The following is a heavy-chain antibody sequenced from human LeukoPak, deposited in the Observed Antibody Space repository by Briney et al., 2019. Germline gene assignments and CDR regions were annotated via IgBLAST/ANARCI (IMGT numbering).Heavy chain of an antibody. V-gene: IGHV1-69*13. CDR3: AFCVVVVPAAILPGFCLNWFDP. CDR1: GGTFSSYA. Sequence: SVKASCKASGGTFSSYAISWVRQAPGQGLEWMGGIIPIFGTANYAQKFQGRVTITADESTSTAYMELSSLRSEDTAVYYFAFCVVVVPAAILPGFCLNWFDPWGQGTLVTVSS. J-gene: IGHJ5*02. D-gene: IGHD2-2*01. CDR2: IIPIFGTA.